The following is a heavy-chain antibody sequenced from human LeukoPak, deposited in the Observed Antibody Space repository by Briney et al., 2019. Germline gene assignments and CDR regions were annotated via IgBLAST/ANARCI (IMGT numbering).Heavy chain of an antibody. D-gene: IGHD4-17*01. CDR3: ARDGFYGDYVYWDVSDI. J-gene: IGHJ3*02. CDR2: ISVYNGNT. Sequence: ASVKVSCKASGYTFTSYGINWVRQAPGQGLEWMGWISVYNGNTNCAQKLQGRVTMTTDTSTSTAYMELRSLRSDDTAVYYCARDGFYGDYVYWDVSDIWGQGTMVTVSS. CDR1: GYTFTSYG. V-gene: IGHV1-18*04.